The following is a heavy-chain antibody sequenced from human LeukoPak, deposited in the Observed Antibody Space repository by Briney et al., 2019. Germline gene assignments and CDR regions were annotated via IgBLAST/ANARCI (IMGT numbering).Heavy chain of an antibody. J-gene: IGHJ4*02. CDR3: ARDRGGSYSAIDY. Sequence: GGSLRLSCAASEFTVSRNHMNWVRQAPGKGLEWVSFISSSSSTIYYADSVEGRFTISRDNAKNSLYLQMNSLRAEDTAVYYCARDRGGSYSAIDYWGQGTLVTVSS. CDR2: ISSSSSTI. CDR1: EFTVSRNH. V-gene: IGHV3-48*04. D-gene: IGHD1-26*01.